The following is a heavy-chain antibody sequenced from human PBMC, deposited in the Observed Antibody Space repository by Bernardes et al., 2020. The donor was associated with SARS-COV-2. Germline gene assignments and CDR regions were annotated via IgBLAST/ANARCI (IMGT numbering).Heavy chain of an antibody. D-gene: IGHD3-3*01. CDR2: ISGSAGSTYYADST. Sequence: GGSLRLSCAASGFTLSNYAMSWVRQAPGKGLEWVSAISGSAGSTYYADSTYYADSVKGRFTISRDTSKNTLYLQMNSLRAEDTAVYYCAKNPSLLRFLEWLSPSAYYFDYWGQGTLVTVSS. J-gene: IGHJ4*02. CDR1: GFTLSNYA. CDR3: AKNPSLLRFLEWLSPSAYYFDY. V-gene: IGHV3-23*01.